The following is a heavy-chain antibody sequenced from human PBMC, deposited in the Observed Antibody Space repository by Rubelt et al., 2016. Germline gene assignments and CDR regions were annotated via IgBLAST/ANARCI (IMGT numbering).Heavy chain of an antibody. D-gene: IGHD2-2*01. CDR3: ARGYCSSTSCSNWFDP. CDR2: INHSGST. V-gene: IGHV4-34*01. CDR1: GGSFSGYY. J-gene: IGHJ5*02. Sequence: QVQLQQWGAGLLKPSETLSLTCAVYGGSFSGYYWSWIRQPPGKGLEWIGEINHSGSTNYNRSCSGRVSSSVYTSKNPLSLNLGSVTDADTAGYYCARGYCSSTSCSNWFDPWGQGTLVTVSS.